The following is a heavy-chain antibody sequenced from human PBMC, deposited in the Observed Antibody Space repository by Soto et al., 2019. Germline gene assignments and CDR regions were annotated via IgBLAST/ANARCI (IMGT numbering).Heavy chain of an antibody. CDR2: ISGYNGNT. J-gene: IGHJ4*02. V-gene: IGHV1-18*01. CDR3: ARARGQWPVTTEYDG. Sequence: QVQLVQSGAEVKKPGASVKVSCKASGYTFSSYGISWVRQAPGQGLEWMGWISGYNGNTDYAQSLQGRVTMTTDTFTNTAYMELRSLRSDDTDVYYCARARGQWPVTTEYDGWGQGTLVTVSS. D-gene: IGHD6-19*01. CDR1: GYTFSSYG.